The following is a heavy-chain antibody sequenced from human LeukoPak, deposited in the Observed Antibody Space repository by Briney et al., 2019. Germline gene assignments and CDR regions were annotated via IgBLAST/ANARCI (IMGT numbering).Heavy chain of an antibody. Sequence: SETLSLTCTVSGGSINTDNYYWSWIRQSPVKGLEWIGYIHHTGTTYYNPSLRSRVSISVFTSNNQFSLTLISVTAADTAVYYCARILVPCFGELDPWGRGTLVTVSS. CDR1: GGSINTDNYY. CDR3: ARILVPCFGELDP. D-gene: IGHD3-10*01. V-gene: IGHV4-31*03. J-gene: IGHJ5*02. CDR2: IHHTGTT.